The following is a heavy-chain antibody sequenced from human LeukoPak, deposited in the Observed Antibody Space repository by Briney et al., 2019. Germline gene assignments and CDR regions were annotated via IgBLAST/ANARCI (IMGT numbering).Heavy chain of an antibody. Sequence: AGGSLRLSCAASGFTFNSYTMNWVRQAPGKGLEWISYISRTGTTIYYADSVKGRFTISRDNSKNTLYLQMNSLRAEDTAVYYCAKDKAAAPTPYYFDYWGQGSLVTVSS. CDR3: AKDKAAAPTPYYFDY. CDR1: GFTFNSYT. D-gene: IGHD6-13*01. V-gene: IGHV3-48*01. J-gene: IGHJ4*02. CDR2: ISRTGTTI.